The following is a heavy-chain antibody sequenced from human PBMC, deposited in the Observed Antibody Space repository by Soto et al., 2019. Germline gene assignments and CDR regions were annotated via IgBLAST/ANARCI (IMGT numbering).Heavy chain of an antibody. CDR1: GYTFTGYY. CDR2: INPNSGGT. Sequence: ASVKVSCKASGYTFTGYYMHWVRQAPGQGLEWMGWINPNSGGTNYAQKFQGWVTMTRDTSISTAYMELSSLRSDDTAVYYCAREGGAMITFGGVIVPSYFDYWGQGTLVTVSS. V-gene: IGHV1-2*04. CDR3: AREGGAMITFGGVIVPSYFDY. J-gene: IGHJ4*02. D-gene: IGHD3-16*02.